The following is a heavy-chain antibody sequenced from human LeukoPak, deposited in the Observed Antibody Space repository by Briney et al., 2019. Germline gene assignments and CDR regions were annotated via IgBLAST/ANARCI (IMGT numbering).Heavy chain of an antibody. CDR2: IYHSGST. Sequence: SETLSLTCTVSGGSISSGGYYWSWIRQPPGKGLEWIGYIYHSGSTYYNPSLKSRVTISVDRSKNQFSLKLSSVTAADTAVYYCAREVIVVVPAATYFDYWGQGTLVTVSS. CDR3: AREVIVVVPAATYFDY. D-gene: IGHD2-2*01. V-gene: IGHV4-30-2*01. J-gene: IGHJ4*02. CDR1: GGSISSGGYY.